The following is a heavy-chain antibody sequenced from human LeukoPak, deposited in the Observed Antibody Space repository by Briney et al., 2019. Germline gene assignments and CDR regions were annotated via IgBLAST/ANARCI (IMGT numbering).Heavy chain of an antibody. Sequence: PGGSLRLSCAASGFTFSSYWMSWVRQAPGKGLEWVANIKQDGSEKYYVDSVKGRFTISRDNAKNSLYLQMNSLRAEDTAVYYCARARARLLWFGEWDYWGQGTLVTVSS. CDR1: GFTFSSYW. J-gene: IGHJ4*02. D-gene: IGHD3-10*01. V-gene: IGHV3-7*01. CDR3: ARARARLLWFGEWDY. CDR2: IKQDGSEK.